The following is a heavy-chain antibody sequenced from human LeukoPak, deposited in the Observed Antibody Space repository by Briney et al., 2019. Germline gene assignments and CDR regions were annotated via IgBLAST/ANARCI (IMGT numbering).Heavy chain of an antibody. D-gene: IGHD6-13*01. CDR3: AKVGPSLTYSSSWYSFDY. Sequence: GGSLRLSCAASGFTFSSYAMSWVRQAPGKGLEWVSAISSSGGSTYYADSVKGRFTISRDNSKNTLYLQMNSLRAEDTAVYYCAKVGPSLTYSSSWYSFDYWGQGTLVTVSS. CDR1: GFTFSSYA. J-gene: IGHJ4*02. CDR2: ISSSGGST. V-gene: IGHV3-23*01.